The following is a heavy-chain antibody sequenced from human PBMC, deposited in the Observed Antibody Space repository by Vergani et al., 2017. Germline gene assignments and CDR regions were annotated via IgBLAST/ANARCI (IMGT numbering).Heavy chain of an antibody. Sequence: EVQLLESGGGLVQPGGSLRLSCAASGFTFSTYAMTWVRQAPGKGLEWVSTISSDGGSTYYADSVKGRFTISRDNSKNTLYLQMNSLRAEDTAVYYCAKTDGGYCSSTSCYGGFDYWGQGTLVTVSS. V-gene: IGHV3-23*01. CDR2: ISSDGGST. CDR3: AKTDGGYCSSTSCYGGFDY. J-gene: IGHJ4*02. CDR1: GFTFSTYA. D-gene: IGHD2-2*03.